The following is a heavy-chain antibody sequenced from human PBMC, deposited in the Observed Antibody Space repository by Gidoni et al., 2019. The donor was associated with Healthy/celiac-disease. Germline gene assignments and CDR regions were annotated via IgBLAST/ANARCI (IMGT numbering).Heavy chain of an antibody. Sequence: EVQLVESGGGLVQPGGSLSLSCAASGFTFSSYWMSWVRQAPGKGLEWVANIKQDGSEKYYVDSVKGRFTIYRDNAKNSLYLQMNSLRAEDTAVYYCARGNMITFGGVIVHHYFDYWGQGTLVTVSS. D-gene: IGHD3-16*02. CDR3: ARGNMITFGGVIVHHYFDY. CDR1: GFTFSSYW. V-gene: IGHV3-7*01. J-gene: IGHJ4*02. CDR2: IKQDGSEK.